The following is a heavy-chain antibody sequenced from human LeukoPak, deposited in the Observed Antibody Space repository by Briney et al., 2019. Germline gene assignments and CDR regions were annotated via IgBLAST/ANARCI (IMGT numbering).Heavy chain of an antibody. CDR3: ARGYYEHHYFDY. CDR2: IKNDGTVK. V-gene: IGHV3-7*04. CDR1: GFTFSYHW. Sequence: PGGSLTLSCAASGFTFSYHWMTWVRQAPGKGLEWVANIKNDGTVKNYVDSVKGRFTISRDNAKNSLYLQMNSLRAEDTAVYYCARGYYEHHYFDYWGQGTLVTVSS. D-gene: IGHD3-22*01. J-gene: IGHJ4*02.